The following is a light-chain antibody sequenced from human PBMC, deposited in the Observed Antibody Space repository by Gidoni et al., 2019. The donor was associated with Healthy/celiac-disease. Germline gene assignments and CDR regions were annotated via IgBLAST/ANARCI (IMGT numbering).Light chain of an antibody. CDR1: KLGDKY. Sequence: SYELTQPPSVSVSPGQTASITCSGDKLGDKYACLYQQKPGQSPVLVIYQDSKRPSGIPELFSGSNSGNTATLTISGTQAMDEADYYCQAWDSSTSSYVFGTGTKVTVL. V-gene: IGLV3-1*01. CDR3: QAWDSSTSSYV. CDR2: QDS. J-gene: IGLJ1*01.